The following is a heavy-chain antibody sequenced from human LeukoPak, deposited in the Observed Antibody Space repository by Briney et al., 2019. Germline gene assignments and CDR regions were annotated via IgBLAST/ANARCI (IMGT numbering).Heavy chain of an antibody. D-gene: IGHD6-13*01. CDR3: AWGKRSSSWYGD. J-gene: IGHJ4*02. Sequence: ASVKVSCKASGGTFSSYAISWVRQAPGQGLEWMGWISAYNGNTNYAQKLQGRVTMTTDTSTSTAYMELRSLRSDDTAMYYCAWGKRSSSWYGDWGQGTLVTVSS. CDR2: ISAYNGNT. V-gene: IGHV1-18*01. CDR1: GGTFSSYA.